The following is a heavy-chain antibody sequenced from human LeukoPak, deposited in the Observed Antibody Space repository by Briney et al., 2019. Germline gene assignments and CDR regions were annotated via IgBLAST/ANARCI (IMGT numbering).Heavy chain of an antibody. CDR2: IYASGST. Sequence: SQTLSLTCTVSGGSTSSSTHYWSWIRQPAGKGLEWIGRIYASGSTNYNPSLKSRATISVDTSKNQFSLKLSSVTPADTAVYYRARGVSTINFDFWGQGTLVTVSS. J-gene: IGHJ4*02. CDR1: GGSTSSSTHY. D-gene: IGHD5/OR15-5a*01. CDR3: ARGVSTINFDF. V-gene: IGHV4-61*02.